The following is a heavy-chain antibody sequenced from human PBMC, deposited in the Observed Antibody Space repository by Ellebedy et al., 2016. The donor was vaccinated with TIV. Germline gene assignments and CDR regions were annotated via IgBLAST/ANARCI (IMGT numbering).Heavy chain of an antibody. D-gene: IGHD2-21*02. J-gene: IGHJ4*02. CDR3: AKATDPYCGGDCYYDY. V-gene: IGHV3-23*01. Sequence: GESLKISCAASGFTFSNYAMSWVRQAPGKGLEWVSTISGSAATTYYAYSVKGRFTISRDNSKNTLYLQMNSLRAEDTALNYCAKATDPYCGGDCYYDYWGQGTLVAVSS. CDR2: ISGSAATT. CDR1: GFTFSNYA.